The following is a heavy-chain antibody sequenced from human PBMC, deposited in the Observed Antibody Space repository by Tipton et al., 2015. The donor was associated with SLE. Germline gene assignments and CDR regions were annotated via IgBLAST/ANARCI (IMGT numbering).Heavy chain of an antibody. V-gene: IGHV4-59*08. Sequence: TLSLTCTVSGGSISSYYWSWIRHPPGKGLEWIGYIYYSGRTNYNPSLKSRVTISVDTSKNQFSLKLSSVTAADTAVYYCARHPTWVVQGDYGMDVWGQGITVTVSS. CDR1: GGSISSYY. D-gene: IGHD3-10*01. CDR3: ARHPTWVVQGDYGMDV. J-gene: IGHJ6*02. CDR2: IYYSGRT.